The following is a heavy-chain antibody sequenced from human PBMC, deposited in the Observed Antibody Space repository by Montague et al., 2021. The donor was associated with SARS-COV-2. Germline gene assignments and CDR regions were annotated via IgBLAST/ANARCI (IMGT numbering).Heavy chain of an antibody. CDR1: GGSFSTYS. CDR2: IHHGGST. D-gene: IGHD3-10*01. CDR3: ARLGDGVVPSPILGVGPYYSYYYIDV. J-gene: IGHJ6*03. V-gene: IGHV4-34*01. Sequence: SETLSLTCAVHGGSFSTYSWNWIRQPPGKGLEWIGDIHHGGSTNYNPSLKSRVTISADTSKNQFPLKLTSVAAADTAVYYCARLGDGVVPSPILGVGPYYSYYYIDVWGKGTTVTVSS.